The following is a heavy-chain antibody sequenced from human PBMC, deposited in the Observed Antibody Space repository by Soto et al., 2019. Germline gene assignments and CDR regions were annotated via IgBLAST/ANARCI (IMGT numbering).Heavy chain of an antibody. D-gene: IGHD5-18*01. CDR2: IVYDGSKE. V-gene: IGHV3-30*03. CDR1: GFSFNTYV. Sequence: GGSLRLSCTDSGFSFNTYVMDWVRQAPGKGLEWVARIVYDGSKEYYADSVKGRFTISRDNSKNTLYPQMNSLREEDTAVYYCARDMGYSYGYGYNWFDPWVQGTLVTVSS. J-gene: IGHJ5*02. CDR3: ARDMGYSYGYGYNWFDP.